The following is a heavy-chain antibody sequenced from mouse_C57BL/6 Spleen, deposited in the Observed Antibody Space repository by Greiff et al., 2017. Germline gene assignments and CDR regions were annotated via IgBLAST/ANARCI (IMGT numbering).Heavy chain of an antibody. D-gene: IGHD2-2*01. Sequence: EVQLQESGPGLVKPSQSLSLTCSVTGYSITSGYYWNWIRQLPGNKLEWMGYISYDGSNNYTPSLKNRISITRATSKHQFFLQFNSVSPDDTATYYCARGDGYLAWFAYWGQVTLVTVSA. CDR3: ARGDGYLAWFAY. CDR2: ISYDGSN. J-gene: IGHJ3*01. CDR1: GYSITSGYY. V-gene: IGHV3-6*01.